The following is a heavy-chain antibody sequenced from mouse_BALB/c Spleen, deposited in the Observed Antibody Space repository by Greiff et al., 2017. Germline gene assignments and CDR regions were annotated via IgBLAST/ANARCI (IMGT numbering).Heavy chain of an antibody. D-gene: IGHD2-3*01. Sequence: EVQLQESGGGLVKPGGSLKLSCAASGFAFSSYDMSWVRQTPEKRLEWVAYISSGGGSTYYPDTVKGRFTISRDNAKNTLYLQMSSLKSEDTAMYYCARGLYDGYFGYWGQGTTLTVSS. CDR3: ARGLYDGYFGY. CDR1: GFAFSSYD. CDR2: ISSGGGST. V-gene: IGHV5-12-1*01. J-gene: IGHJ2*01.